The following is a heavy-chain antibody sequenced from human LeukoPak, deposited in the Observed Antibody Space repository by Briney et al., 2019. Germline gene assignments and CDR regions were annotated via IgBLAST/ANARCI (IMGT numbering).Heavy chain of an antibody. CDR3: ARGLGF. CDR1: GFTFSSYD. D-gene: IGHD6-25*01. CDR2: ISTSSRTT. Sequence: GGSLRLSCAGSGFTFSSYDMNWVRQAPGKGLEWLAYISTSSRTTYYADSVKGRFTISRDNAKNSLYLQMNTLRAEDTAVYYCARGLGFWGQGTLVTVSS. V-gene: IGHV3-48*01. J-gene: IGHJ4*02.